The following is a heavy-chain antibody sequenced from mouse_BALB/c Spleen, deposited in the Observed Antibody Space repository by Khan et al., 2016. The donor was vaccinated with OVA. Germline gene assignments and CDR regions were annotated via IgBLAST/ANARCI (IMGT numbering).Heavy chain of an antibody. CDR3: ARNPFAY. V-gene: IGHV1-52*01. Sequence: QVRLQQSGTELVRPGTSVKLSYKASGYTFTNYWMNWIKQRPEQGLEWIGRIDPDDSETHYNQEFKDKAILTVDKSSRTAYMQLSSLTSEDSAVYYCARNPFAYWGQGTLVTVSA. J-gene: IGHJ3*01. CDR1: GYTFTNYW. CDR2: IDPDDSET.